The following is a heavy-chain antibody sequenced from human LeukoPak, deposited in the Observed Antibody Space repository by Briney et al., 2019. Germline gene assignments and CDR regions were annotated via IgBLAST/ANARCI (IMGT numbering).Heavy chain of an antibody. D-gene: IGHD1-14*01. CDR3: ARLRLRTLLFDY. Sequence: PSETLSLTCTVSGGSISSTSYYWGWIRQPPGKGLEWIGSIYYSGSTHYNPSLESRVTISVDTSKNQFSLKLSSVTAADTAVYYCARLRLRTLLFDYWGQGTLVTVSS. CDR2: IYYSGST. CDR1: GGSISSTSYY. V-gene: IGHV4-39*01. J-gene: IGHJ4*02.